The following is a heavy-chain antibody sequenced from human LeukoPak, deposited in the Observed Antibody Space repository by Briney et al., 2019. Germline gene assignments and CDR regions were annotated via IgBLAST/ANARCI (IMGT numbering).Heavy chain of an antibody. J-gene: IGHJ3*02. V-gene: IGHV4-59*01. CDR2: IYDSGTP. Sequence: SETLSLTCTVSGGSISSYYWSWIRQPPGKGLEWIGYIYDSGTPNYNPSLKSRVTISVDTSKNQFSLKLSSVTAADTAVYYCARTPPWSGWYGRDPIWGQGTMVTVSS. CDR3: ARTPPWSGWYGRDPI. D-gene: IGHD6-19*01. CDR1: GGSISSYY.